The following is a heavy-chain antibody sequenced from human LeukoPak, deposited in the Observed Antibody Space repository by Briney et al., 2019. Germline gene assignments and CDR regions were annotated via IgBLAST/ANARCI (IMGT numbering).Heavy chain of an antibody. CDR2: IYTSGST. CDR1: GDSISSGTYY. V-gene: IGHV4-61*02. J-gene: IGHJ4*02. D-gene: IGHD5-24*01. CDR3: ARAKRWLPFDY. Sequence: TSETLSLTCTVSGDSISSGTYYWSWIRQPAGKGLEWIGRIYTSGSTNYNPSLKSRVTISVGTSRNQFSLKLSSVTAADTAVYYCARAKRWLPFDYWGQGTLVTVSS.